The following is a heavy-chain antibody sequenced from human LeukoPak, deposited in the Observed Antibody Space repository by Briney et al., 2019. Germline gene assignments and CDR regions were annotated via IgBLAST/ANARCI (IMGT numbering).Heavy chain of an antibody. CDR2: ITSSGNTT. J-gene: IGHJ4*02. D-gene: IGHD4/OR15-4a*01. CDR3: AKESGALGAPLYDY. Sequence: PGGSLRLSCAASGFTFSFYAMSWVRQAPGKGLEWVAGITSSGNTTYYADPVKGRFTISRDNSRNILYLQMNSLRAEDTAVYYCAKESGALGAPLYDYWGRGILVTASS. CDR1: GFTFSFYA. V-gene: IGHV3-23*01.